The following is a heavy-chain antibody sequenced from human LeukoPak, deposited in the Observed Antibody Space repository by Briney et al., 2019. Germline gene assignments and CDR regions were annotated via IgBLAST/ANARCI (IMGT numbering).Heavy chain of an antibody. CDR2: ISGYNGKT. V-gene: IGHV1-18*01. CDR3: ARAGAVVDNWFDP. CDR1: GYTFNTYG. J-gene: IGHJ5*02. Sequence: GASVKVSCMASGYTFNTYGITWVRQAPGQGREWMGWISGYNGKTKYAQKLQDRVTMTTDTSTTTAYMKLRSLRSDDTAVYYCARAGAVVDNWFDPWGQGTLVTVSS. D-gene: IGHD2-15*01.